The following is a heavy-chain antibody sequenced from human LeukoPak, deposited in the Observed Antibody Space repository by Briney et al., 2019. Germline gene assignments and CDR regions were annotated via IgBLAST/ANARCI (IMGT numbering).Heavy chain of an antibody. CDR2: ISSSSSYI. CDR3: AKDVLTMAKLYYFDY. V-gene: IGHV3-21*04. D-gene: IGHD3-10*01. Sequence: GGSLRLSCAASGFTFSSYSMNWVRQAPGKGLEWVSSISSSSSYIYYADSVKGRFTISRDNSKNALYLQMNSLRAEDTAVYYCAKDVLTMAKLYYFDYWGQGTLVTVSS. CDR1: GFTFSSYS. J-gene: IGHJ4*02.